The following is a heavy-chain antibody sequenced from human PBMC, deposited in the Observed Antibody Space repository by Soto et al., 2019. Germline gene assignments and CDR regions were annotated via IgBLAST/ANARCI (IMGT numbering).Heavy chain of an antibody. D-gene: IGHD3-3*01. Sequence: GGSLRLSCAASGFTFSSYAMSWVRQAPGKGLEWVSAISGSGGSTYYADSVKGRFSISRDNSKSTLYMQMNSLRAEDTAVYYCAKDGFLEWLYYYYYYMDVWGKGTTVTVSS. CDR3: AKDGFLEWLYYYYYYMDV. CDR2: ISGSGGST. J-gene: IGHJ6*03. CDR1: GFTFSSYA. V-gene: IGHV3-23*01.